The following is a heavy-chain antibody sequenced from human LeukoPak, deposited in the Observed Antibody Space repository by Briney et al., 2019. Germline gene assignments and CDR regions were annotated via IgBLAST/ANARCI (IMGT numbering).Heavy chain of an antibody. CDR3: ARTLVVPAAMGNYYYYGMDV. CDR1: GFTFSSYS. V-gene: IGHV3-21*01. J-gene: IGHJ6*02. CDR2: ISSSSSYI. D-gene: IGHD2-2*01. Sequence: GPLRLSCAASGFTFSSYSMNWVRQAPGKGLEWVSSISSSSSYIYYADSVKGRFTISRDNAKNSLYLQMNSLRAEDTAVYYCARTLVVPAAMGNYYYYGMDVWGQGTTVTVSS.